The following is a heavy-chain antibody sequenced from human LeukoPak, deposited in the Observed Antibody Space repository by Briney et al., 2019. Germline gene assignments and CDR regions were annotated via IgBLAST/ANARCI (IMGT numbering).Heavy chain of an antibody. CDR1: GFTFSNYA. CDR3: AKQFLGNYGGSAACY. D-gene: IGHD4-23*01. Sequence: PGGSLRLSCAASGFTFSNYAMSWVRQAPGKGLEWVSVISVSGGSSYYADSTKGRVTISRDNSTKTLYFQVNSLRAEATAVYYCAKQFLGNYGGSAACYWGEGTLV. V-gene: IGHV3-23*01. J-gene: IGHJ4*02. CDR2: ISVSGGSS.